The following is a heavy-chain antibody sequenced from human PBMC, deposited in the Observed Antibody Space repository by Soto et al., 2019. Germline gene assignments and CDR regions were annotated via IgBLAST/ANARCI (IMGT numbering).Heavy chain of an antibody. CDR1: GVAISSSSYW. Sequence: PSETLSLTCSVSGVAISSSSYWWGWVRQSAGKGLEWIGSIYYNGRTHYNPSLQSRATISVDTSKGQFSLSLTSVTDADTAVYFCARLPVVRGLTDYFPFDPWGQGVLVTVSS. CDR3: ARLPVVRGLTDYFPFDP. CDR2: IYYNGRT. V-gene: IGHV4-39*01. D-gene: IGHD3-10*01. J-gene: IGHJ5*02.